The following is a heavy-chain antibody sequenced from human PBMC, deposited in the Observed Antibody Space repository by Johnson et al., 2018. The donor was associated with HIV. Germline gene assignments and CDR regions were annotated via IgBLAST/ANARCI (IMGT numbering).Heavy chain of an antibody. CDR2: IYSGGST. Sequence: MLLVESGGGLVQPGGSLRLSCAASGFTVSSSYMSWVRQAPGKGLEWVSVIYSGGSTYYADSVKGRFTISRDNSKNTLYLQMNSLRAEDTAVYYCAREGVVATMTDACDIWGQGTMVTVSS. CDR1: GFTVSSSY. J-gene: IGHJ3*02. CDR3: AREGVVATMTDACDI. D-gene: IGHD5-12*01. V-gene: IGHV3-66*01.